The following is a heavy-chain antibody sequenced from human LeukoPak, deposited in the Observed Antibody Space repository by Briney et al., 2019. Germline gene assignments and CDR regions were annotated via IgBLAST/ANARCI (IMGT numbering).Heavy chain of an antibody. Sequence: SETLSLTCTVSGGSISSYYWSWIRQPAGKGLEWIGRIYVSGSTNYNPSLKSRVTMSVDTSKNQFSLRLSSVTAADTAVYYCARSNYDILTDYSLYFDYWGQGTLVTVSS. D-gene: IGHD3-9*01. V-gene: IGHV4-4*07. CDR2: IYVSGST. CDR3: ARSNYDILTDYSLYFDY. J-gene: IGHJ4*02. CDR1: GGSISSYY.